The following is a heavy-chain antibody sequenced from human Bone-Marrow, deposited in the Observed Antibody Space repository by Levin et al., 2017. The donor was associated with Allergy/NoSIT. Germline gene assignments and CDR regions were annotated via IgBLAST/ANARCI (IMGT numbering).Heavy chain of an antibody. V-gene: IGHV4-59*08. CDR2: IYSSGNT. Sequence: HSQTLSLTCTVSGGSISSYYWSWIRQPPGKGLEWIGYIYSSGNTNYNPSLKSRVTMSVDTSKNQFSLKLTSVTAADTAVYYCARGGPSGDYFDYWGQGALVTVSS. CDR1: GGSISSYY. J-gene: IGHJ4*02. CDR3: ARGGPSGDYFDY. D-gene: IGHD1-26*01.